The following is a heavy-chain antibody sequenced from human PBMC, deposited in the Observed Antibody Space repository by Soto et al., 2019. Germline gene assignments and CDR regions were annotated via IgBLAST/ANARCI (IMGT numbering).Heavy chain of an antibody. V-gene: IGHV6-1*01. CDR3: PRGDTNPGAVVTPAYFNS. Sequence: PSQTLSLTCAISGDSVSSSSAAWNWIRQSPSRGLEWLGRTYYRVKWHNDFAISVKSRISINADTSRNQISLQSNSVTAEETAMYYCPRGDTNPGAVVTPAYFNSWGQGTLVTSP. J-gene: IGHJ4*02. CDR1: GDSVSSSSAA. CDR2: TYYRVKWHN. D-gene: IGHD2-15*01.